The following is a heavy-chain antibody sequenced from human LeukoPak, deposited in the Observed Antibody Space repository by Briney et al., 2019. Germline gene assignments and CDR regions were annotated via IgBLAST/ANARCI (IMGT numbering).Heavy chain of an antibody. CDR1: GFTFSSYW. D-gene: IGHD3-10*01. V-gene: IGHV3-74*01. J-gene: IGHJ4*02. Sequence: GGSLRLSCAASGFTFSSYWMHWVRQAPGKGLVWVSRIHSVGRTTDYADSVKGRFTISRDNAKNTVNLQMNSLRAEDTAVYYCARDPRGGTLDYWGQGALVTVSS. CDR2: IHSVGRTT. CDR3: ARDPRGGTLDY.